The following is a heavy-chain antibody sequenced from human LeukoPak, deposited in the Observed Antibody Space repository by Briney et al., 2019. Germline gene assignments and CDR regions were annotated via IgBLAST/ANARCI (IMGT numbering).Heavy chain of an antibody. D-gene: IGHD2-2*01. Sequence: PSETLSLTCAVYGGSFSGYYWSWIRQPPGKGLEWIGEINHSGSTNYNPSLKSRVTISVDTSKNQFSLKLSSVTAADTAVHYCATRYCSSTSCALSSDYWGQGTLVTVSS. V-gene: IGHV4-34*01. J-gene: IGHJ4*02. CDR2: INHSGST. CDR1: GGSFSGYY. CDR3: ATRYCSSTSCALSSDY.